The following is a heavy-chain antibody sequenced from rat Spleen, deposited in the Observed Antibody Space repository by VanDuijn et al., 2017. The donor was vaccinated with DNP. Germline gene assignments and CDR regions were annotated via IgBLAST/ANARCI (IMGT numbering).Heavy chain of an antibody. CDR2: IIYDGSRT. J-gene: IGHJ2*01. Sequence: EVQLVESGGGLVQPGRSLKLSCAASGFTFRDYYMAWVRQAPKKGLEWVATIIYDGSRTYYRDSVKGRFTISRDNAKNTVYLQMNSLRSEDTATYYCSRVDRDSYAHDYWGQGVMVTVSS. CDR1: GFTFRDYY. D-gene: IGHD1-12*01. CDR3: SRVDRDSYAHDY. V-gene: IGHV5-7*01.